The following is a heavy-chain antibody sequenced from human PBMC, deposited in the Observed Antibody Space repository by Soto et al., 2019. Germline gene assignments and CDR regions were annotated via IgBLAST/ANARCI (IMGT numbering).Heavy chain of an antibody. CDR1: GGSISSGGYY. V-gene: IGHV4-31*02. D-gene: IGHD1-7*01. Sequence: LCGGSISSGGYYWSWIRQHPGKGLEWIGYIYYSGSTYYNPSLKSRVTISVDTSKNQFSLKLSSVTAADTAVYYCAGGYKITGTFDYWGQGTLVTVSS. CDR3: AGGYKITGTFDY. J-gene: IGHJ4*02. CDR2: IYYSGST.